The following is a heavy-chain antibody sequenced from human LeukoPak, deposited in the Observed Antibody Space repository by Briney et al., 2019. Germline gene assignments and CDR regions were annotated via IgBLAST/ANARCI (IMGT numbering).Heavy chain of an antibody. CDR2: IKEDGSEK. CDR1: GFTFSTYW. CDR3: ARDSSGYQ. D-gene: IGHD3-22*01. Sequence: GGSLRLSCAASGFTFSTYWMSWVRQAPGKGLEWVANIKEDGSEKYYGDSVKGRFTISRDNAKNSLYLEMNSLRVEDTAVYYCARDSSGYQWGQGTQVTVSS. V-gene: IGHV3-7*01. J-gene: IGHJ4*02.